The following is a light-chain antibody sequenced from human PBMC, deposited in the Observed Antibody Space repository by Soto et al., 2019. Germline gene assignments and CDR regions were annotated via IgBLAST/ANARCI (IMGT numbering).Light chain of an antibody. V-gene: IGLV2-18*02. J-gene: IGLJ3*02. CDR3: SSYTITNTWV. Sequence: QSVLTQPPSVSGSPGQSVTIACTGTSSDVGSYNRVSWYQQPPGTAPKLMIYEVSNRPSGVPDRFSGSKSGNTASLIISGLQAEDEADYYCSSYTITNTWVFGGGTKVTVL. CDR1: SSDVGSYNR. CDR2: EVS.